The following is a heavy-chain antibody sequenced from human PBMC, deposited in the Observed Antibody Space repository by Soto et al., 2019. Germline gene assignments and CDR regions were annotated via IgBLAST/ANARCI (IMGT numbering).Heavy chain of an antibody. CDR2: ISGSGGST. CDR3: AKARYYDFWSGHVDV. Sequence: LSLSCPASGFSFSSYAMSWVRQAPGKGLEWVSAISGSGGSTYYADSVKGRFTISRDNSKNTLYLQMNSLRAEDTAVYYCAKARYYDFWSGHVDVWGKGTTVTVSS. CDR1: GFSFSSYA. J-gene: IGHJ6*04. D-gene: IGHD3-3*01. V-gene: IGHV3-23*01.